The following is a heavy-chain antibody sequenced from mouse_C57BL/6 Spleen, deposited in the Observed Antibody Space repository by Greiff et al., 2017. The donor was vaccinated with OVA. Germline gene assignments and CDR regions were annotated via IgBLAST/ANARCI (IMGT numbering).Heavy chain of an antibody. V-gene: IGHV1-82*01. CDR3: ARGGDYGSSYPVGCDY. CDR2: IYPGDGDT. CDR1: GYAFSSSW. Sequence: VQLQQSGPELVKPGASVKISCKASGYAFSSSWMNWVKQRPGKGLEWIGRIYPGDGDTNYNGKLKGKATLTADKSTSTAKMQRSSLTEEESAVYFCARGGDYGSSYPVGCDYWGQGTTLTVSS. J-gene: IGHJ2*01. D-gene: IGHD1-1*01.